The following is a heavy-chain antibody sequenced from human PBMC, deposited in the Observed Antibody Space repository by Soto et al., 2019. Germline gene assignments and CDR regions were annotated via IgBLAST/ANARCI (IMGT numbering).Heavy chain of an antibody. D-gene: IGHD1-20*01. J-gene: IGHJ5*02. CDR2: SYYSGTT. CDR1: GASISVHSYY. CDR3: TRRYNWNDTYFDP. Sequence: QLQLQEAGPGLVTPSQALSLTCTVSGASISVHSYYWTWIRQPPGKGLEWIGSSYYSGTTYFNPSLKSRATIPVDTSKNQSSLRMTSVTAADTAIYYCTRRYNWNDTYFDPWGPGALVTVAS. V-gene: IGHV4-39*01.